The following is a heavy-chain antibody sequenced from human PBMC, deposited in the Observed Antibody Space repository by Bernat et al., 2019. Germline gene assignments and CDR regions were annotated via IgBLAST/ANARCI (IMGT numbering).Heavy chain of an antibody. D-gene: IGHD3-10*01. CDR3: ATVFGELSFIDY. Sequence: VQLVESGGGVVQPGRSLRLSCAASGFTFSSYAMSWVRQAPGKGLEWVSAISGSGGSTYYADSVKGRFTISRDNSKNTLYLQMNSLRAEDTAVYYCATVFGELSFIDYWGQGTLVTVSS. V-gene: IGHV3-23*04. CDR1: GFTFSSYA. J-gene: IGHJ4*02. CDR2: ISGSGGST.